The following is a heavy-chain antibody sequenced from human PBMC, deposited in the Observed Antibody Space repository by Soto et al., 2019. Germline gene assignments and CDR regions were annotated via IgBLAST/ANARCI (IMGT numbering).Heavy chain of an antibody. D-gene: IGHD3-10*01. Sequence: QVQLVQSGAEVKKPGASVKVSCKASGYTFTSYYMHWVRQAPGQGLEWMGIINPSGGSTSYAQKCQRRANMTRDTSASTVYMELSSLRSEDTAVYYCARGDYYGSGSSPERWFDPWGQGTLVTVSS. CDR3: ARGDYYGSGSSPERWFDP. CDR1: GYTFTSYY. V-gene: IGHV1-46*03. CDR2: INPSGGST. J-gene: IGHJ5*02.